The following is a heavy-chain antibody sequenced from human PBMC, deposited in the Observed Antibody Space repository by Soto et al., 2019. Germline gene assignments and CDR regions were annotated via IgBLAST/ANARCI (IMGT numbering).Heavy chain of an antibody. Sequence: GGSLRLSCAASGFTFSSYGMSCVRQAPGKGLEWVSAIRGSGGSTYYADSVKGRFTISRDNSKNTLYLQMNSLRAEDTAVYYCAKDERVAVAGDYFAYWGQGTLVTVS. J-gene: IGHJ4*02. CDR2: IRGSGGST. V-gene: IGHV3-23*01. CDR3: AKDERVAVAGDYFAY. CDR1: GFTFSSYG. D-gene: IGHD6-19*01.